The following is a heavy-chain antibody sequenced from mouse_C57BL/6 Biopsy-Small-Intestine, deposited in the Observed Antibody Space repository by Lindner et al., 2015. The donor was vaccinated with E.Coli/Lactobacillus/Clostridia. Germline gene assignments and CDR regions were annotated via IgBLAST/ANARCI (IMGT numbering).Heavy chain of an antibody. CDR1: GYAFSSSW. V-gene: IGHV1-82*01. D-gene: IGHD4-1*01. CDR2: IYPGDGDT. Sequence: VQLQESGPELVKPGASVKISCKASGYAFSSSWMNWVKQRPGKGLEWIGRIYPGDGDTNYNGKFKGKATLTADKSSSTAYMQLSSLTSEDSAVYFCATGTVYFDYWCQGTTLTVSS. CDR3: ATGTVYFDY. J-gene: IGHJ2*01.